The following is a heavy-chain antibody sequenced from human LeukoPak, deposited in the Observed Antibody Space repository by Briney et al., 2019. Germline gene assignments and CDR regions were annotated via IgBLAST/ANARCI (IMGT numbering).Heavy chain of an antibody. J-gene: IGHJ4*02. CDR1: GGTFSSYA. V-gene: IGHV1-69*04. D-gene: IGHD1/OR15-1a*01. CDR2: IIPILGIA. CDR3: AIEQTPPFAPKAFDY. Sequence: SVKVSCKASGGTFSSYAISWVRQAPGQGREWMGRIIPILGIANYAQKFQGRVTITADKSTSTAYMELSSLRSEDTAVYYRAIEQTPPFAPKAFDYWGQGTLVTVSS.